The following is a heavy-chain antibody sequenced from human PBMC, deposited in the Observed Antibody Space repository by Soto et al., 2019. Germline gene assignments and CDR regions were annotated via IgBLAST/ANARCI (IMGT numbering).Heavy chain of an antibody. CDR3: ARGERQQXRDY. CDR2: IHHSGNS. J-gene: IGHJ4*02. D-gene: IGHD1-26*01. V-gene: IGHV4-4*02. CDR1: GDSISSDKW. Sequence: PSETLSLTCAVSGDSISSDKWWSWVRQPPGKVLEWIGEIHHSGNSNYNPSLKSRVIISVDKSKNQFSLNLSSVTDADTAVYYCARGERQQXRDYSGQGTLVTVSS.